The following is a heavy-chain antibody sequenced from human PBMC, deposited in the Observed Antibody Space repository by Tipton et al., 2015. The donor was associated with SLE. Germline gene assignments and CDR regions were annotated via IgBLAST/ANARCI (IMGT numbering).Heavy chain of an antibody. CDR2: VYYSGYT. Sequence: TLSLTCTVSGGSIRSSNYYWGWIRQPPGKGLEWIGSVYYSGYTFYNPSLKSRVTISGDTSKNQFSLRVSSVTAADTAVYYCARGGGDSSSCQDFDHWGQGNSVTVSS. CDR1: GGSIRSSNYY. CDR3: ARGGGDSSSCQDFDH. V-gene: IGHV4-39*07. D-gene: IGHD6-13*01. J-gene: IGHJ4*02.